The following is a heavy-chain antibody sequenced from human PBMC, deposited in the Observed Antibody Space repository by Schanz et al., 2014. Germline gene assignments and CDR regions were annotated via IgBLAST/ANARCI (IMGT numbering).Heavy chain of an antibody. CDR1: GGTFSSFG. CDR3: ARLSVAGRPHVNYWYFDL. Sequence: VQLEQSGAEVKKPGSSVKVSCKASGGTFSSFGINWVRQAPGQGLEWMGRIIPSLGLAKYEQKFQDKVTITADTSTSTAYMDLRSLRSDDTAVYYCARLSVAGRPHVNYWYFDLWGRGTLXTVSS. D-gene: IGHD6-19*01. CDR2: IIPSLGLA. V-gene: IGHV1-69*02. J-gene: IGHJ2*01.